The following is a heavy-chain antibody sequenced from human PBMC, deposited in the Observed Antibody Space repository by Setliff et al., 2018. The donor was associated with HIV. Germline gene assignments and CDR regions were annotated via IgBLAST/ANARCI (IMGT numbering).Heavy chain of an antibody. Sequence: SETLSLTCAVSGYSISSGCYWGWIRQPPGKGLEWIGSMYHTGSTYYSPSLNSRFTISADTSKNQFSLELRSVTAADTALYYCAPRHHKYGFLWGQGTLVTV. CDR3: APRHHKYGFL. CDR1: GYSISSGCY. CDR2: MYHTGST. J-gene: IGHJ4*02. D-gene: IGHD3-10*01. V-gene: IGHV4-38-2*01.